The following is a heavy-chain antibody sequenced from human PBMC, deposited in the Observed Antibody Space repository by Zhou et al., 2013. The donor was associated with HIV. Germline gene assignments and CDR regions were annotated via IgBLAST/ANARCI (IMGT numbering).Heavy chain of an antibody. D-gene: IGHD6-13*01. J-gene: IGHJ4*02. CDR1: GGTFSSYA. CDR2: IIGYNGNT. V-gene: IGHV1-18*01. Sequence: QVQLVQSGAEVKKPGSSVKVSCKASGGTFSSYAISWVRQAPGQGLEWMGRIIGYNGNTNYAQNLQGRVTMTRDTSTSTAYMELRSLRSNDTAVYYCARNEWQQPFDYWGQGTLVTVSS. CDR3: ARNEWQQPFDY.